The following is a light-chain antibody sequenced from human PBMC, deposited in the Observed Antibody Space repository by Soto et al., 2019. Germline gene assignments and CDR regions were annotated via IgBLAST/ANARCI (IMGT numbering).Light chain of an antibody. J-gene: IGKJ2*01. CDR1: QSISNY. CDR2: DVS. V-gene: IGKV3-11*01. CDR3: QQRSNWYT. Sequence: EIVLTQSPATLSLSPGERATLSCRASQSISNYLAWYQQKPGQAPRLLSYDVSNRATGTPARFSGSGSGTDFTLTISSLEPEDFAVYYCQQRSNWYTFGQGTKLEIK.